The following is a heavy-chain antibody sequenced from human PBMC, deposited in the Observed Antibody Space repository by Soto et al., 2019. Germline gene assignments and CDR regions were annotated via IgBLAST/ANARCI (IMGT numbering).Heavy chain of an antibody. CDR1: GYTFTSYG. V-gene: IGHV1-18*01. J-gene: IGHJ6*02. Sequence: GASVKVSCKASGYTFTSYGISWVRQAPGQGLEWMGWISAYNGNTNYAQKLQGRVTMTTDTSTSTAYMELRSLRPDDTAVYYCARDLLSYDFWSGYFQNYYYGMDVWGQGTTVTVSS. CDR2: ISAYNGNT. D-gene: IGHD3-3*01. CDR3: ARDLLSYDFWSGYFQNYYYGMDV.